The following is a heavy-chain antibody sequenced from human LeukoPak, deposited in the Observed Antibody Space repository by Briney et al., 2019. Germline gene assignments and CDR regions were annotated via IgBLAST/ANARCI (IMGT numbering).Heavy chain of an antibody. J-gene: IGHJ5*02. CDR2: INPNSGGT. V-gene: IGHV1-2*02. CDR1: GYTFTGYY. D-gene: IGHD4-17*01. Sequence: ASVKVSCKASGYTFTGYYMHWARQAPGQGLEWMGWINPNSGGTNYAQKFQGRVTMTRDTSISTAYMELSRLRSDDTAVYYCARDRDYGDYVGWFDPWGQGTLVTVSS. CDR3: ARDRDYGDYVGWFDP.